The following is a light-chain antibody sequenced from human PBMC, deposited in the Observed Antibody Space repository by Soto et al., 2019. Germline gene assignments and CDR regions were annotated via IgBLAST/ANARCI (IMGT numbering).Light chain of an antibody. CDR1: QGISSW. CDR2: GAS. J-gene: IGKJ1*01. V-gene: IGKV1-12*01. Sequence: DLQKTQGPSSVSASVGDRVTITFRASQGISSWLAWYQQKPGKAPKLLIHGASSLQSGVPSRFSGSGSWTDFTLTLSSLQPEDFATYYCQQANSYPRTFGQGTKVEIK. CDR3: QQANSYPRT.